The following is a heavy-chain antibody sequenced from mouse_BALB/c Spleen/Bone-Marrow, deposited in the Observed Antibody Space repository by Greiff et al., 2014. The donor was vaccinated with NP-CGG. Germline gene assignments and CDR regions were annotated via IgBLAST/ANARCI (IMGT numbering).Heavy chain of an antibody. D-gene: IGHD1-1*01. J-gene: IGHJ4*01. CDR1: GYTFTSYY. CDR2: INPSNGGT. Sequence: LVESGAELVKPGASVKLSCKASGYTFTSYYMYWVKQRPGQGLEWIGGINPSNGGTNFNEKFKSKATLTVDKSSSTAYMQLSSLTSEDSAVYYCTGTHYYGSRYYYAMDYWGQGTSVTVAS. CDR3: TGTHYYGSRYYYAMDY. V-gene: IGHV1S81*02.